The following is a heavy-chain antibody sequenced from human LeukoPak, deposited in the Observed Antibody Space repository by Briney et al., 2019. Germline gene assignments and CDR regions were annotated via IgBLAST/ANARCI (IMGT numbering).Heavy chain of an antibody. J-gene: IGHJ4*02. CDR2: IYYNENT. Sequence: SETLSLTCTVSGGSISSSSYYWGWIRQPPGMGLEWIGSIYYNENTYYNPSLKSRVTISIDKSKNQFSLKLSSVTAADTAVYYCARRRLDYWGQGTLVTVSS. CDR1: GGSISSSSYY. D-gene: IGHD6-25*01. V-gene: IGHV4-39*01. CDR3: ARRRLDY.